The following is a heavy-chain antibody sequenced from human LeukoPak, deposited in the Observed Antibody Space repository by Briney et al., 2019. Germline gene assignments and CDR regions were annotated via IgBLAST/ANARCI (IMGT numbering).Heavy chain of an antibody. D-gene: IGHD3-22*01. CDR3: ARGNPDSSGYHTTDY. Sequence: SETLSPTCAVYGGSFSGYYWSWIRQPPGKGLEWIGEINHSGSTNYNPSLKSRVTISVDTSKNQFSLKLSSVTAADTAVYYCARGNPDSSGYHTTDYWGQGTLVTVSS. J-gene: IGHJ4*02. CDR2: INHSGST. V-gene: IGHV4-34*01. CDR1: GGSFSGYY.